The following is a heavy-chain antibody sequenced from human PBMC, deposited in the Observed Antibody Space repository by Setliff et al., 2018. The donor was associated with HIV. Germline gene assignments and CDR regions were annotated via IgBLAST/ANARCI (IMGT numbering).Heavy chain of an antibody. V-gene: IGHV4-38-2*02. Sequence: SETLSLTCNVSGYSISNGSFWGWIRQPPGKGLEWIGSIYHSGSTYYNPSLKSRVTISVDTSKNQFSLKLTSVTAADTGVYYCARPARENWFDPWGQGTLVTVSS. CDR2: IYHSGST. J-gene: IGHJ5*02. D-gene: IGHD1-26*01. CDR1: GYSISNGSF. CDR3: ARPARENWFDP.